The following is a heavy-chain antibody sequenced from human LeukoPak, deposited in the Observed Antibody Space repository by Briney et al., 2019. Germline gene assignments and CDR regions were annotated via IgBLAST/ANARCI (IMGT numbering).Heavy chain of an antibody. CDR1: GGSISSGGYY. D-gene: IGHD3-9*01. Sequence: PSETLSLTCTVSGGSISSGGYYWSWIRQHPGKGLEWIGYIYYSGSTYYNPSLKSRVTISVDTSKNQFSLKLSSVTAADTAVYYCARVYYDILTGYYAYGMDVWGQGTTVTVSS. J-gene: IGHJ6*02. V-gene: IGHV4-31*03. CDR3: ARVYYDILTGYYAYGMDV. CDR2: IYYSGST.